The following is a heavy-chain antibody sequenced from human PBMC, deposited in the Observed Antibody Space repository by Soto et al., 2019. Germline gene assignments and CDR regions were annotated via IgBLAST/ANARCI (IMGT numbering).Heavy chain of an antibody. CDR3: ARDDLTFGGVIVIYYYYVMDV. Sequence: ASVKVSCKASGYTFTSYGISWVRQTPGQGLEWMGWISAYNGNTNYAQKLQGRVTMTTDTSTSTAYMELRSLRSDDTAVYYCARDDLTFGGVIVIYYYYVMDVWGQGTTVTVSS. V-gene: IGHV1-18*01. D-gene: IGHD3-16*02. CDR2: ISAYNGNT. J-gene: IGHJ6*02. CDR1: GYTFTSYG.